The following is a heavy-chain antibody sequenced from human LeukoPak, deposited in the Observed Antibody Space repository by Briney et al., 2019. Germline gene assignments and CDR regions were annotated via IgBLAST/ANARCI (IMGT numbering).Heavy chain of an antibody. CDR3: AKDADSGSYYTYFDY. D-gene: IGHD3-10*01. J-gene: IGHJ4*02. V-gene: IGHV3-30*18. Sequence: PGGSLRLSCAASGFTFSSYGMHWVRQAPGKGLEWVAVISYDGSNKYYADSVKGRFTISRDNSKNTLYLQMNSLRAEDTAVYYCAKDADSGSYYTYFDYWGQGTLVTVSS. CDR1: GFTFSSYG. CDR2: ISYDGSNK.